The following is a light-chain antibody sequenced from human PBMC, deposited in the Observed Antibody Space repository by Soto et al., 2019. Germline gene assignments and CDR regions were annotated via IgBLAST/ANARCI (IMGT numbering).Light chain of an antibody. V-gene: IGKV3-15*01. Sequence: EIVMTQSPATLSVSPVERATLSCRASQSVSSNLAWYQQTPGQAPRLLIYGASTRATGIPARFSGSGSGTEFTLTISSLQSEDFAVYYCQQYNNWPITFGQGTRLEIK. CDR3: QQYNNWPIT. J-gene: IGKJ5*01. CDR2: GAS. CDR1: QSVSSN.